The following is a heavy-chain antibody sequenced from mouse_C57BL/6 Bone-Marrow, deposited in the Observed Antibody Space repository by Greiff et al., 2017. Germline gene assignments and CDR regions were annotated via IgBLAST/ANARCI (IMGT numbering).Heavy chain of an antibody. D-gene: IGHD1-1*02. Sequence: QVQLQQSGAELVKPGASVKLSCKASGYTFTSYWITWVKQRPGQGLEWIGEIYPASGRTNYNEKFKGKAILTVDTSSSTAYMQLSRLTSEDSAVFYCARSDPYGRCFDFGDWGHGITVT. J-gene: IGHJ3*01. CDR3: ARSDPYGRCFDFGD. CDR1: GYTFTSYW. CDR2: IYPASGRT. V-gene: IGHV1-55*01.